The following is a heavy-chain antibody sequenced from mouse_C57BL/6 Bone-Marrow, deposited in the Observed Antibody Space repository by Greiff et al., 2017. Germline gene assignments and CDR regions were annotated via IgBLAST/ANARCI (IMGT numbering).Heavy chain of an antibody. V-gene: IGHV5-9-1*02. CDR1: GFTFSSYA. Sequence: EVQGVESGEGLVKPGGSLKLSCAASGFTFSSYAMSWVRQTPEKRLEWVAYISSGGDYIYYADTVKGRFTISRDNARNTLYLQMSSLKSEDTAMYYCTRDRSEFYAMDYWGQGTSVTVSS. CDR3: TRDRSEFYAMDY. CDR2: ISSGGDYI. J-gene: IGHJ4*01.